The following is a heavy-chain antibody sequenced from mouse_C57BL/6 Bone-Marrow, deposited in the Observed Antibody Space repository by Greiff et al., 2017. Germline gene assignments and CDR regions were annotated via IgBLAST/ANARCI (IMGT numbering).Heavy chain of an antibody. J-gene: IGHJ4*01. D-gene: IGHD2-14*01. CDR3: TTTGPLLKDAMDY. V-gene: IGHV14-4*01. CDR2: IDPENGDT. CDR1: GFNIKDDY. Sequence: DVKLQESGAELVRPGASVKLSCTASGFNIKDDYMHWVKQRPEQGLEWIGWIDPENGDTEYASKFQGKATITADTSSNTAYLQLSSLTSEDTAVYYCTTTGPLLKDAMDYWGQGTSVTVSS.